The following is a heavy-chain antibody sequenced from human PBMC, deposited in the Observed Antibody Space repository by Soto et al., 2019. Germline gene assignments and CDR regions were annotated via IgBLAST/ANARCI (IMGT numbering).Heavy chain of an antibody. CDR1: GGSISSYY. Sequence: TLSLTCTVSGGSISSYYWSWIRQPPGKGLEWIGYIYYSGSTNYNPSLKSRVTISVDTSKNQFSLKLSSVTAADTAVYYCARDDIVVVPAASRYYYYGMDVWGQGTTVTVSS. V-gene: IGHV4-59*01. CDR3: ARDDIVVVPAASRYYYYGMDV. J-gene: IGHJ6*02. CDR2: IYYSGST. D-gene: IGHD2-2*01.